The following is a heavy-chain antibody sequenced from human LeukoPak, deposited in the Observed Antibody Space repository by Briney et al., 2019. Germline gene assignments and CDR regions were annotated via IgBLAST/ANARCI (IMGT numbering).Heavy chain of an antibody. D-gene: IGHD3-9*01. CDR1: GGSISSGGYY. J-gene: IGHJ4*02. V-gene: IGHV4-31*03. Sequence: TSQTLSLTCTVSGGSISSGGYYWSWIRQHPGKGLEWIGYIYYSGSTYYNPSLKSRVTISVDTSKNQFALKLSSVTAADTAVYYCARVALRGSTIFLDYWGQGTLVTVSS. CDR2: IYYSGST. CDR3: ARVALRGSTIFLDY.